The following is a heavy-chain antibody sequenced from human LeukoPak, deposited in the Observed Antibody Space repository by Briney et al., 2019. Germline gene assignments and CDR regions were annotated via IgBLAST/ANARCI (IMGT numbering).Heavy chain of an antibody. V-gene: IGHV4-34*01. J-gene: IGHJ4*02. CDR1: GFTFSSYA. CDR3: AREDYGDRSYYFDY. CDR2: INHSGST. Sequence: GSLRLSCAASGFTFSSYAMSWIRQPPGKGLEWIGEINHSGSTNYNPSLKSRVTISVDTSKNQFSLKLSSVTAADTAVYYCAREDYGDRSYYFDYWGQGTLVTVSS. D-gene: IGHD4-17*01.